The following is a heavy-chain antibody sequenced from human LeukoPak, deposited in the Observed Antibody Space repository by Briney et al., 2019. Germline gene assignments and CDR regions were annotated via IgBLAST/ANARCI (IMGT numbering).Heavy chain of an antibody. D-gene: IGHD2-2*01. V-gene: IGHV1-2*02. CDR2: INPNSGGT. CDR3: ARDRPYCSSTSCLDAFDI. J-gene: IGHJ3*02. Sequence: ASVKVSCKASGYTFTGYYMHWVRQAPGQGLEWMRWINPNSGGTNYAQKFQGRVTMTRDTSISTAYMELSRLRSDDTAVYYCARDRPYCSSTSCLDAFDIWGQGTMVTVSS. CDR1: GYTFTGYY.